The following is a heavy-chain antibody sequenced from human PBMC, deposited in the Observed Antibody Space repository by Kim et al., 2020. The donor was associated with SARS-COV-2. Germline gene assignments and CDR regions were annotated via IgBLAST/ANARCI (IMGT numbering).Heavy chain of an antibody. Sequence: GGSLRLSCAASGFTFSAYAMGWVRQAPGKGLEWVSGISGSDSSTYYADSVKGRFIISRDNSKNTLHLQMNSLRAEDTAIYYCAKHFGSSGSEFHRWGQGTLVTVSS. CDR2: ISGSDSST. J-gene: IGHJ1*01. D-gene: IGHD3-22*01. CDR3: AKHFGSSGSEFHR. CDR1: GFTFSAYA. V-gene: IGHV3-23*01.